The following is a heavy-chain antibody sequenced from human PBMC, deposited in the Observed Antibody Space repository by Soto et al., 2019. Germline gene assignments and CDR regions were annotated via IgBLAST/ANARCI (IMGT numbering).Heavy chain of an antibody. V-gene: IGHV1-18*01. D-gene: IGHD3-3*01. CDR3: ARDYPITIFGVVTNFDY. CDR1: GYTFTSYG. J-gene: IGHJ4*02. CDR2: ISAYNGNT. Sequence: GASVKVSCKASGYTFTSYGISWVRQAPGQGLEWMGWISAYNGNTNYAQKLQGRVTMTTDTSTSTAYMELRSLRSDDTAVYYCARDYPITIFGVVTNFDYWGQGTLVTVSS.